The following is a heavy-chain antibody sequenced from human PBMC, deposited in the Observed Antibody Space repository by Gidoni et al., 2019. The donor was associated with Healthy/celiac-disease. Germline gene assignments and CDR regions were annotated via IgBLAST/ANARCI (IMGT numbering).Heavy chain of an antibody. V-gene: IGHV2-5*01. CDR1: GFSLRTNGVG. D-gene: IGHD3-3*01. J-gene: IGHJ5*02. Sequence: QITLKESGPTLVQPTQTLTLTCTFPGFSLRTNGVGLGWIRQPPGKALEWLALIYWNDDKRYSPSLKSRLTITKDTSKNQVVLTMTNMDPVDTATYYCAHRSTYYDFWSGYYNFNRNWFDPWGQGTLVTVSS. CDR3: AHRSTYYDFWSGYYNFNRNWFDP. CDR2: IYWNDDK.